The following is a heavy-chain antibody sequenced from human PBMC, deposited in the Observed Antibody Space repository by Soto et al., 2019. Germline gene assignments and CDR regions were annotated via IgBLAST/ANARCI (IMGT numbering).Heavy chain of an antibody. J-gene: IGHJ2*01. V-gene: IGHV1-69*13. Sequence: PVKFPCKASAGTFSSYAISWVRQAPGQGLEWMGGIIPIFGTANYAQKFQGRVTITADESTSTAYMELSSLRSADTAIYYCARDRVVEVTTTSPWSSIDLWGRGTLVTVSS. CDR3: ARDRVVEVTTTSPWSSIDL. CDR2: IIPIFGTA. CDR1: AGTFSSYA. D-gene: IGHD4-17*01.